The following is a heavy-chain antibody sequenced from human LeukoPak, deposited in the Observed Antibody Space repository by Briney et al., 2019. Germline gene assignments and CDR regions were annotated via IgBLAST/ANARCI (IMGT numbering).Heavy chain of an antibody. CDR3: ARGLGLAVAGIDY. CDR2: IYYSGST. J-gene: IGHJ4*02. D-gene: IGHD6-19*01. V-gene: IGHV4-59*01. CDR1: GGSISSYY. Sequence: PSETLSLTCTVSGGSISSYYWSWIRQPPGKGLEWIGYIYYSGSTNYTPSLKSRVTISVDTSKNQFSLKLSSVTAADTAVYYCARGLGLAVAGIDYWGQGTLVTVSS.